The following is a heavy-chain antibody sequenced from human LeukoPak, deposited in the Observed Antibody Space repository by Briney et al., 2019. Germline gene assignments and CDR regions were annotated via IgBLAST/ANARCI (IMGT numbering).Heavy chain of an antibody. J-gene: IGHJ4*02. CDR2: IYYSGST. D-gene: IGHD1-26*01. V-gene: IGHV4-39*01. CDR1: GGSISSSSYY. Sequence: PSETLSLTCTVSGGSISSSSYYWGWIRQPPGKGLEWIGSIYYSGSTYYNPSLKSRVTISVDTSKNQFSLKLSSVTAADPAVYYCARDEGGSYFNYWGQGTLVTVSS. CDR3: ARDEGGSYFNY.